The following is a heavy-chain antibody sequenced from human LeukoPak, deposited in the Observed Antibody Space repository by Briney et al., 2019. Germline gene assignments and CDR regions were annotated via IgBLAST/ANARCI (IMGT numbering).Heavy chain of an antibody. CDR1: GGSVSSGSYY. D-gene: IGHD1-26*01. V-gene: IGHV4-61*01. CDR3: VRRMVGAIRPFDY. J-gene: IGHJ4*02. Sequence: SETLSLTCTVSGGSVSSGSYYWSWIRQPPGKGLEWIGYIYYSGSTYYNPSLKSRVTISVDTSKNQFSLKLRSVTAADTAVYYCVRRMVGAIRPFDYWGQGTLVTVSS. CDR2: IYYSGST.